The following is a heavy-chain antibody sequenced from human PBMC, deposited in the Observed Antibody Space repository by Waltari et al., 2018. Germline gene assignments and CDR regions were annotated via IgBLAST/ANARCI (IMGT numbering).Heavy chain of an antibody. V-gene: IGHV3-7*01. CDR1: GYSFSGYW. CDR2: IRGAGNEK. Sequence: EVQLVESGGDLVQPGGSLRLSCAASGYSFSGYWMDWVRQAPGKGLEWVAGIRGAGNEKYHVGSVECRFTISGDSAKKSLYLQMNSLRAEDTALYYGVRNRGWSQFDYWGQGALVTVSS. CDR3: VRNRGWSQFDY. J-gene: IGHJ4*02. D-gene: IGHD3-22*01.